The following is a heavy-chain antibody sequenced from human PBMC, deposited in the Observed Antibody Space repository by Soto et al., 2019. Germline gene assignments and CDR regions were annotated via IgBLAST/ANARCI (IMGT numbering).Heavy chain of an antibody. CDR3: ARLAGRTYCYYGMDV. CDR1: GGSISSYY. V-gene: IGHV4-59*01. J-gene: IGHJ6*02. Sequence: PSETLSLTCTVSGGSISSYYWSWIRQPPGKGLEWIGYIYYSGSTNYNPSLKSRVTISVDTSKNQFSLKLSSVTAADTAVYYCARLAGRTYCYYGMDVWGQGTTVTVSS. D-gene: IGHD6-6*01. CDR2: IYYSGST.